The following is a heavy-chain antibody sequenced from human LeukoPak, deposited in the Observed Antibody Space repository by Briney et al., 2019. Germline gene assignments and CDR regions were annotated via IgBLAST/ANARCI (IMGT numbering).Heavy chain of an antibody. Sequence: GGSLRLSCAASGFTFSSYSMNWVRQAPGKGLEWVSSISSSSYTYYADSVKGRFTISRDNAKNSLYLQMNSLRAEDTAVYYCAKDSSTSGNFDYWGQGTLVTVSS. J-gene: IGHJ4*02. CDR1: GFTFSSYS. V-gene: IGHV3-21*01. CDR2: ISSSSYT. CDR3: AKDSSTSGNFDY. D-gene: IGHD2-2*01.